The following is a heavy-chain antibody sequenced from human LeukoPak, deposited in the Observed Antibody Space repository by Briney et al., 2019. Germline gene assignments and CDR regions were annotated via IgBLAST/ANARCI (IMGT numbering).Heavy chain of an antibody. CDR2: IYYSGST. D-gene: IGHD6-19*01. Sequence: PSGTLSLTCNVSGGSITNNNYYWGWIRQPPGKGLEWIGSIYYSGSTYYNPSLKSRVTISVDTSKNQFSLKLSSVTAADTAVYYCEAAVAGRFDYWGQGTLVTVSS. CDR1: GGSITNNNYY. V-gene: IGHV4-39*07. CDR3: EAAVAGRFDY. J-gene: IGHJ4*02.